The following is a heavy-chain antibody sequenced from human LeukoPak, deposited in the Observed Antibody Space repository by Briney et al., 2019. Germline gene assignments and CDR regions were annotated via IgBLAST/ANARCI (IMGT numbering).Heavy chain of an antibody. V-gene: IGHV4-38-2*02. CDR2: IYYSGST. J-gene: IGHJ5*02. Sequence: KPSETLSLTCAVSGYSISSGYYWGWIRQPPGKGLEWIGYIYYSGSTNYNPSLKSRVTISVDTSKNQFSLKLSSVTAADTAVYYCARDSLYSNYNWFDPWGQGTLVTVSS. D-gene: IGHD4-11*01. CDR3: ARDSLYSNYNWFDP. CDR1: GYSISSGYY.